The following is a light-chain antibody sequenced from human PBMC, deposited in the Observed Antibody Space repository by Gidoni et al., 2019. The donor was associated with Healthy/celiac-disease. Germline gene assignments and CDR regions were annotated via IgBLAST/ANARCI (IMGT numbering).Light chain of an antibody. CDR1: SSDVGSYNY. J-gene: IGLJ1*01. Sequence: QSALTQPASVSGSPGQSITISCTGTSSDVGSYNYDTWYQQHPGKAPKLMIYDVSNRPSGVSNRFSGSKSGNTASLTISGLQAEDEADYYCSSYTSSSTLVFGTGTKVTVL. CDR3: SSYTSSSTLV. V-gene: IGLV2-14*03. CDR2: DVS.